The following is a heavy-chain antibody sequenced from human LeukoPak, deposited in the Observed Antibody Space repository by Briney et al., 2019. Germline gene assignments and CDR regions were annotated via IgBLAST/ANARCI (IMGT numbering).Heavy chain of an antibody. D-gene: IGHD1-26*01. CDR2: IYSGGST. Sequence: GGSLRLSCAASGFTVSSNYTSWVRQAPGKGLEWVSVIYSGGSTYYADSVKGRFTISRDNSKNTLYLQMNSLRAEDTAVYYCARDVGATNYGMDVWGQGTTVTVSS. CDR3: ARDVGATNYGMDV. J-gene: IGHJ6*02. CDR1: GFTVSSNY. V-gene: IGHV3-66*01.